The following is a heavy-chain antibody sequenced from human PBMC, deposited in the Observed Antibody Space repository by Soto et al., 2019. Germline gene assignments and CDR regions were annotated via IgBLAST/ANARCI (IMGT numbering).Heavy chain of an antibody. CDR2: IWYDASNK. Sequence: QVQLVESGGGVVQDGRSLRLSCAASGFTFSNYGMHWVRQAPGKGLEWVAVIWYDASNKYYADAVKGRFTISRDNSKNTRSLQMNSLRAEDTAVYYCARDIRSRYFDLWGRGTLVIVSS. CDR1: GFTFSNYG. J-gene: IGHJ2*01. V-gene: IGHV3-33*01. D-gene: IGHD4-17*01. CDR3: ARDIRSRYFDL.